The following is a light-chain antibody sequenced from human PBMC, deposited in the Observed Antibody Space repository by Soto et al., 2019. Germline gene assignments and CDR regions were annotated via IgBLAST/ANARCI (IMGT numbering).Light chain of an antibody. CDR1: SSDVGGYNY. J-gene: IGLJ1*01. CDR3: SSYTSSSTLYV. V-gene: IGLV2-14*01. Sequence: QSVLTXPASVSGSPGQSITISCPGTSSDVGGYNYVSWYQQHPGKAPKLMIYDVSNRPSGVSNRFSGSKSGNTASLTISGLQAEDEADYYCSSYTSSSTLYVFGTGTKVTGL. CDR2: DVS.